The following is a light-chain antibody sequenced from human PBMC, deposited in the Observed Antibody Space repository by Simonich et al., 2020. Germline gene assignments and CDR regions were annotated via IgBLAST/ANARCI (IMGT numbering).Light chain of an antibody. CDR3: QQYNNWPPWT. Sequence: EIVMTQSPATLSVSPGERATLSCRASQGVSSNLAWYQQNPGQAPRLLIYGASTRATGIPARFRGSGSGTEFTLTISSLQSEDFAVYYCQQYNNWPPWTFGQGTKVEIK. CDR2: GAS. CDR1: QGVSSN. V-gene: IGKV3-15*01. J-gene: IGKJ1*01.